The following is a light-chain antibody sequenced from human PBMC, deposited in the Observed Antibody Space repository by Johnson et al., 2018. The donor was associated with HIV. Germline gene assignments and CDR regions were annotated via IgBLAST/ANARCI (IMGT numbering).Light chain of an antibody. CDR2: ENN. CDR3: GTWDSSLSAEV. CDR1: SSNIGNNY. J-gene: IGLJ1*01. Sequence: QSVLTQPPSVSAAPGQKVTISCSGSSSNIGNNYVSWYQQLPGTAPKLLIYENNKRPSGIPDRFSGSKSGTSATLGITGLQTGDEADYYCGTWDSSLSAEVFGTVTKVPVL. V-gene: IGLV1-51*02.